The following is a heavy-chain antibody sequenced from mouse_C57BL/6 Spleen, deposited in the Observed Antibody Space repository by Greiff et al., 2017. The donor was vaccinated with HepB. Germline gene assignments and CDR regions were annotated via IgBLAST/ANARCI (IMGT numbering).Heavy chain of an antibody. CDR3: ARWYYGSSYYYAMDY. D-gene: IGHD1-1*01. V-gene: IGHV1-72*01. J-gene: IGHJ4*01. CDR1: GYTFTRYW. Sequence: HVPLQPPGAELVKPGASVTLSCKASGYTFTRYWIHWVTQRPGRGLEGCGRIDPNSGGTKYNEKFKSKATLTVDKPSSTAYMQLSSLTSEDSAVYYCARWYYGSSYYYAMDYWGQGTSVTVSS. CDR2: IDPNSGGT.